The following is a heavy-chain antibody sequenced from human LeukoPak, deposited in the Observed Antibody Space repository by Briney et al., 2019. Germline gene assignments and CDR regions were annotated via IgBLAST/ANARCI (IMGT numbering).Heavy chain of an antibody. Sequence: SETLSLTCTVTGTSIRSGSYYWNWIRQAAGKGLEWIGRMYIGGRTTYNPSLKSRVTISVDTSKNQFSLKLSSVTAADTAVYYCARGPPLRGVIKYYDPWGQGTLVTVSS. J-gene: IGHJ5*02. CDR2: MYIGGRT. D-gene: IGHD3-10*01. CDR3: ARGPPLRGVIKYYDP. CDR1: GTSIRSGSYY. V-gene: IGHV4-61*02.